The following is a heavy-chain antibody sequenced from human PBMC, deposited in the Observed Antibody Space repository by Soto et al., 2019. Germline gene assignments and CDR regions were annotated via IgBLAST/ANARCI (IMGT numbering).Heavy chain of an antibody. Sequence: QVQLVQSGAEVKKPGSSVKVSCKASGGTFSTYIINWVRQAPAQGLEWMGRIIPIVDVSNNAQKFQGRVTITADTSTSTAYMELSSLRSDDTAIYYCARLTSVAAAFEIWGQGTMVTVSS. J-gene: IGHJ3*02. CDR1: GGTFSTYI. CDR2: IIPIVDVS. D-gene: IGHD2-15*01. V-gene: IGHV1-69*02. CDR3: ARLTSVAAAFEI.